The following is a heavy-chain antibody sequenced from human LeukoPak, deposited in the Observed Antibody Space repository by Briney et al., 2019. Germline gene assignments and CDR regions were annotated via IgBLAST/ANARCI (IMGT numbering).Heavy chain of an antibody. CDR1: GFTFSSYS. CDR2: ISSSSSYI. J-gene: IGHJ4*02. D-gene: IGHD4-4*01. CDR3: AREGTTVTDYESYYFDY. V-gene: IGHV3-21*01. Sequence: GGSLRLSCAASGFTFSSYSMNWVRQAPGKGLEWVSSISSSSSYIYYADSVKGRFTISRDNAKNSLYLQMNSLRAEDTAVYYCAREGTTVTDYESYYFDYWGQGTLVTVSS.